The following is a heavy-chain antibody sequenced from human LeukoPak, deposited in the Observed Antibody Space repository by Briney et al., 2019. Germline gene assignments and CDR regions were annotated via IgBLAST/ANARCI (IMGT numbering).Heavy chain of an antibody. J-gene: IGHJ4*02. Sequence: GGSLRLSCAASGFTFSSYAMSWVRQAPGKGREWVSAISGSCGSTYYADSAKGRFTISRDNSKNTLYLQMNSPRAEDTAVYHCAKDREYSSSLFDYWGQGTLVTVSS. CDR1: GFTFSSYA. V-gene: IGHV3-23*01. CDR2: ISGSCGST. D-gene: IGHD6-13*01. CDR3: AKDREYSSSLFDY.